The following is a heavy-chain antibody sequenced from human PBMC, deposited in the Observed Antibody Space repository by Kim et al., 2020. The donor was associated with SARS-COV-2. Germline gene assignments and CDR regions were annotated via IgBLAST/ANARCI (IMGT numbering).Heavy chain of an antibody. J-gene: IGHJ6*02. CDR3: ARDRSSSWYYYYGMDV. CDR1: GFTFSSYG. D-gene: IGHD6-13*01. V-gene: IGHV3-30*03. CDR2: ISYDGSNK. Sequence: GGSLRLSCAASGFTFSSYGMHWVRQAPGKGLEWVAVISYDGSNKYYAGSVKGRFTISRDNSKDTLYLQMNSLRAEDTAVYYCARDRSSSWYYYYGMDVWGQGTTVTVPS.